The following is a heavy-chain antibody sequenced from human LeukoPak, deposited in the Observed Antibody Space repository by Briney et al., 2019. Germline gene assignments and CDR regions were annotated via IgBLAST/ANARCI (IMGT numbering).Heavy chain of an antibody. Sequence: ASVKVSCKASGYTFTNNYLHWVRQAPGQGLEWMGMIYPRDGSTSYAQKFQGRVTMTRDTSTSTVYMELSSLRSEDTAVYYCARDACSATICQAGGNWFDPWGLGTLVIVS. CDR2: IYPRDGST. CDR1: GYTFTNNY. V-gene: IGHV1-46*01. CDR3: ARDACSATICQAGGNWFDP. J-gene: IGHJ5*02. D-gene: IGHD2-2*01.